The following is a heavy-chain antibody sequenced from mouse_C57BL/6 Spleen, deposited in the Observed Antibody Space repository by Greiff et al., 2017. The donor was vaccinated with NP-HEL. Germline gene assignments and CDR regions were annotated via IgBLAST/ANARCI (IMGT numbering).Heavy chain of an antibody. V-gene: IGHV1-55*01. CDR1: GYTFTSYW. CDR3: ARCHYGSSPWFAY. CDR2: IYPGSGST. Sequence: QVQLQQPGAELVKPGASVKMSCKASGYTFTSYWITWVKQRPGQGLEWIGDIYPGSGSTNYNEKFKSKATLTVDTSSSTAYMQLSSLTSEDSAVYYCARCHYGSSPWFAYWGQGTLVTVSA. J-gene: IGHJ3*01. D-gene: IGHD1-1*01.